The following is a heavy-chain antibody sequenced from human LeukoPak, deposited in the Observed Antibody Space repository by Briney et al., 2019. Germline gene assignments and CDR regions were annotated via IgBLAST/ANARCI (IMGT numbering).Heavy chain of an antibody. D-gene: IGHD3-22*01. V-gene: IGHV3-74*01. CDR3: ARGSYYYDSSGYYPGGY. CDR1: GSTFSSYW. Sequence: GGSMRPSCAASGSTFSSYWMHWVRQAPGKGLVWVSRINSDGSSTSYADSVKGRFTISRDNAKNTLYLQMNSLRAEDTAVYYCARGSYYYDSSGYYPGGYWGQGTLVTVSS. J-gene: IGHJ4*02. CDR2: INSDGSST.